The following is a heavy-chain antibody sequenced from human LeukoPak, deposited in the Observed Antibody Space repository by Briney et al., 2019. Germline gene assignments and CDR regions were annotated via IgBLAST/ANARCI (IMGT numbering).Heavy chain of an antibody. CDR3: AKGVAAGTWGTSFDF. V-gene: IGHV3-30*01. CDR2: ISYDGNYK. CDR1: GFTFTHYP. Sequence: GSLRLSCAASGFTFTHYPIHWVRQAPGKGPEWVAIISYDGNYKYYAESVKGRFTVSRDNSKNTVYLQMDSLRAEDTAVYYCAKGVAAGTWGTSFDFWGQGTRVTISS. D-gene: IGHD6-13*01. J-gene: IGHJ4*02.